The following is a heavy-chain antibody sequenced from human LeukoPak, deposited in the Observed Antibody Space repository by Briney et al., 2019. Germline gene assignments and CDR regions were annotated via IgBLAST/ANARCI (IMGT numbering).Heavy chain of an antibody. CDR1: GFTFDDYA. V-gene: IGHV3-43*02. Sequence: GGSLRLSCAASGFTFDDYAMHWVRQAPGKGLEWVSLISGDGGSTYYADSAKGRFTISRDNSKNSLYLQMNSLRTEDTALYYCAKDLYCSSTSCYGHWFDPWGQGTLVTVSS. J-gene: IGHJ5*02. D-gene: IGHD2-2*01. CDR2: ISGDGGST. CDR3: AKDLYCSSTSCYGHWFDP.